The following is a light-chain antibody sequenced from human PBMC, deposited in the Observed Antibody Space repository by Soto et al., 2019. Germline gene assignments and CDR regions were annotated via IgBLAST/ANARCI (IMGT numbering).Light chain of an antibody. J-gene: IGLJ2*01. Sequence: QSALTQPASVSGSPGQSITISYTGTSSDVGGYNYVSWYQQHPGKAPKLMIYDVSNRPSGVSNRFSGSKSGNTASLTISGLQAEDEADYYCSSYTSSSTLVFGGGTKVTVL. V-gene: IGLV2-14*01. CDR1: SSDVGGYNY. CDR3: SSYTSSSTLV. CDR2: DVS.